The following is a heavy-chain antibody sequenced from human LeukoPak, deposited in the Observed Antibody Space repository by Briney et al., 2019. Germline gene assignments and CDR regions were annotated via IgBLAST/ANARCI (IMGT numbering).Heavy chain of an antibody. CDR2: ISYDGSNK. D-gene: IGHD1-26*01. Sequence: GGSLRLSCAASGFTFSSYGMHWVRQAPGKGLEWVAVISYDGSNKYYADSVKGRFTISRDNSKNTLYLQMSSLRAEDTAVYYCAKDRALHNGIDYWGQGTLVTVSS. CDR3: AKDRALHNGIDY. CDR1: GFTFSSYG. V-gene: IGHV3-30*18. J-gene: IGHJ4*02.